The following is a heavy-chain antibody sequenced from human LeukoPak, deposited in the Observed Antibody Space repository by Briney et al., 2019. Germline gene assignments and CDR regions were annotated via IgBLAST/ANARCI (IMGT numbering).Heavy chain of an antibody. CDR2: IRGSGFST. D-gene: IGHD3-9*01. J-gene: IGHJ3*02. CDR3: AKAGFYDILTDGLDI. CDR1: GFTFSNHG. V-gene: IGHV3-23*01. Sequence: GGSLRLSCAASGFTFSNHGMSWVRQAPGKGLEWVSGIRGSGFSTDYADSVKGRFTISRDNSKNTLYLQMNSLGVEDTAVYYCAKAGFYDILTDGLDIWGQGTMVIVSS.